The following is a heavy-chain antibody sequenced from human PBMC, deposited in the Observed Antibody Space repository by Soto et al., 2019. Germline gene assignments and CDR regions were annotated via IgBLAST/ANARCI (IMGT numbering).Heavy chain of an antibody. D-gene: IGHD5-18*01. J-gene: IGHJ5*02. V-gene: IGHV4-39*01. CDR1: GGSISSSSYY. Sequence: QLQLQESGPGLVKPSETLSLTCTVSGGSISSSSYYWGWIRQPPGKGLEWIGSIYYSGSTYYNPSLKSRVTISVDTSKNQFSLKLSSVTAADTAVYYCARGLRPKTLWGYSYGYVFDPWGQGTLVTVSS. CDR3: ARGLRPKTLWGYSYGYVFDP. CDR2: IYYSGST.